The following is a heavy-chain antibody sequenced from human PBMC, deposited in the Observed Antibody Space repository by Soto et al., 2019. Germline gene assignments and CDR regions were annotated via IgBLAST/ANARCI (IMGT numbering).Heavy chain of an antibody. CDR2: INPNSGGT. V-gene: IGHV1-2*04. CDR3: ARNSGYDSLTYDY. Sequence: EASVKVSCKASGYTFTGYYMHWVRQAPGQGLEWMGWINPNSGGTNYAQKFQGWVTMTRDTSISTAYMELSRLRSDDTAVYYCARNSGYDSLTYDYWGQGTLVTVSS. CDR1: GYTFTGYY. J-gene: IGHJ4*02. D-gene: IGHD5-12*01.